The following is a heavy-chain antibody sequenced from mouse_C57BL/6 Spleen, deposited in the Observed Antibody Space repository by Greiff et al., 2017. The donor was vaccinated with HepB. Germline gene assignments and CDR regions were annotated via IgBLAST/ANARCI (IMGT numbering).Heavy chain of an antibody. Sequence: EVQLQQSGPELVKPGASVKMSCKASGYTFTDYNMHWVKQSHGKSLEWIGYINPNNGGTSYNQKFKGKATLTVNKSSSTAYMELRSLTSEDSAVYYCARDYGRSWGWFAYWGQGTLVTVSA. V-gene: IGHV1-22*01. D-gene: IGHD1-1*01. CDR1: GYTFTDYN. CDR2: INPNNGGT. CDR3: ARDYGRSWGWFAY. J-gene: IGHJ3*01.